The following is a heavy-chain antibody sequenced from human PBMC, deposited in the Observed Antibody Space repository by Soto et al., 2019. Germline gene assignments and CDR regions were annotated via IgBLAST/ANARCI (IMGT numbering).Heavy chain of an antibody. CDR2: ISYDGSNK. D-gene: IGHD5-12*01. CDR1: GFTFSSYA. J-gene: IGHJ6*02. Sequence: QVQLVESGGGVVQPGRSLSLSCAASGFTFSSYAMHWVRQAPGQGLEWVAVISYDGSNKYYADSVKGRSTISRDNSKNTRYLQINSRRAEHTAVYYCAKDRGSAYDTLRVYYYGRAVWGQGTTVTVSS. V-gene: IGHV3-30*04. CDR3: AKDRGSAYDTLRVYYYGRAV.